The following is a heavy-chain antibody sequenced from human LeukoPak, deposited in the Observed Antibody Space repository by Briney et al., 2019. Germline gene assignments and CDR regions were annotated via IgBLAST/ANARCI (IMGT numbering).Heavy chain of an antibody. CDR2: TYYRPKLYN. CDR1: GHILSSNSAA. V-gene: IGHV6-1*01. J-gene: IGHJ4*02. Sequence: SQTLSLTCALSGHILSSNSAAWHWVRQPPSRGLEWLGRTYYRPKLYNEYADSVKSRITNNPDTSKNQFSLHPNSVTPEDTAVYYCARGITGRDDYLGQGTLVTVSS. D-gene: IGHD1-26*01. CDR3: ARGITGRDDY.